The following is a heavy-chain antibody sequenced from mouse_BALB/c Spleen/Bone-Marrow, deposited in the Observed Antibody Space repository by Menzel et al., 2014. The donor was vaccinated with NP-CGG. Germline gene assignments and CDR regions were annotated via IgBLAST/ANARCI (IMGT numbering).Heavy chain of an antibody. J-gene: IGHJ4*01. D-gene: IGHD2-2*01. V-gene: IGHV5-12-2*01. Sequence: EVQLQQSGGGLVQPGGFLKLSCAASGFTFSYYTMSWVRQTPEKRLEWVAYISNGGSSTYHPDTVKGRFTISRDNAKNTLYLQMSSLKSEDTAMYYCARDGYDVGGALDYWGQGTSVTVSS. CDR3: ARDGYDVGGALDY. CDR1: GFTFSYYT. CDR2: ISNGGSST.